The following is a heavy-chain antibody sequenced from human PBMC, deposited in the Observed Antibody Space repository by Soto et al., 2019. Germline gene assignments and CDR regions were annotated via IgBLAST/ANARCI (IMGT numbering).Heavy chain of an antibody. J-gene: IGHJ4*02. D-gene: IGHD2-15*01. CDR1: GGSVNSGSQY. V-gene: IGHV4-61*01. CDR3: ARVAASALQFDN. Sequence: SETLSLTCTVSGGSVNSGSQYLSWIRQPPGKGLEWIGYLYYSGSTDYNPSLKSRVTISLDTPKNQFSLKLSSVTAADTAVYYCARVAASALQFDNWGQGTLVTVSS. CDR2: LYYSGST.